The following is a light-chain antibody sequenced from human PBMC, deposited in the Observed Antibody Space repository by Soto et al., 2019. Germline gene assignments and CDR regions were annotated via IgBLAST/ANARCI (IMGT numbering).Light chain of an antibody. CDR2: AAS. J-gene: IGKJ5*01. CDR1: QSITTY. Sequence: DIQMTQSPSSLSASVGDRVTINCRASQSITTYSNWYQKKPGRAPKVLIYAASSLQSGVPSRFSGSGSGTDFTLTISSLEPEDFAVYYCQQRRSWPPTITFGQGTRLEIK. CDR3: QQRRSWPPTIT. V-gene: IGKV1-39*01.